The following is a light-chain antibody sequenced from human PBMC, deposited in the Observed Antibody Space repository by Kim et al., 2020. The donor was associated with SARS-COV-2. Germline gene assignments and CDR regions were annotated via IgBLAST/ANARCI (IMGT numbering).Light chain of an antibody. CDR3: QQRNSWPPAVT. J-gene: IGKJ4*01. V-gene: IGKV3-11*01. Sequence: PGERPTRSCRASHSIDTYLAWYQQRPGQAPRLLVYDASNRATGVPDRFSGSGSGTDFTLTISSLEPEDFSTYYCQQRNSWPPAVTFGGGTKVDIK. CDR2: DAS. CDR1: HSIDTY.